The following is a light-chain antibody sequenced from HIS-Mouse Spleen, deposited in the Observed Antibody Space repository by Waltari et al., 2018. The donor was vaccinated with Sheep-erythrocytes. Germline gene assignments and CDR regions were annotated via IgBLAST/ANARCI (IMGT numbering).Light chain of an antibody. CDR1: SRHVGGYNY. CDR2: DFS. CDR3: SSYAGSNNWV. V-gene: IGLV2-8*01. Sequence: QSALTQPPSASGSPGQSVTISCTGTSRHVGGYNYVPWYPQHPGKAPKLMIYDFSKRPSGVPVRFSGSKSGNTASLTVSGLQAEDEADYYCSSYAGSNNWVFGGETKLTVL. J-gene: IGLJ3*02.